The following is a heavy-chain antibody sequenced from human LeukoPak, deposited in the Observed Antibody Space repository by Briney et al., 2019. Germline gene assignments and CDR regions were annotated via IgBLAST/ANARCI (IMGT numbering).Heavy chain of an antibody. CDR3: ARDRYGSGPLYYGMDV. Sequence: GASVKVSCKASGYTFTGYYMHWVRQAPGQGLEWMGWINPNSGGTNYAQKFQGRVTMTRDTSISTAYMELSRLRSDDTAVYYCARDRYGSGPLYYGMDVWGQGTTVTVSS. J-gene: IGHJ6*02. CDR2: INPNSGGT. V-gene: IGHV1-2*02. D-gene: IGHD3-10*01. CDR1: GYTFTGYY.